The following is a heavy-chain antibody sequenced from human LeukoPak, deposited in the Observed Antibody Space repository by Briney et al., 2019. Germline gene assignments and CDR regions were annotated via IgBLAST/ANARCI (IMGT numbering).Heavy chain of an antibody. D-gene: IGHD6-19*01. CDR1: GGSFSGYY. J-gene: IGHJ5*02. V-gene: IGHV4-34*01. Sequence: SETLSLTCAIYGGSFSGYYWSWIRQPPGKGLEWIGEINHSGSTNYNPSLKSRVTISVDTSKNQFSLKLSSVTAADTAVYYCAGGRGRRAGTYNWFDPWGQGTLVTVSS. CDR2: INHSGST. CDR3: AGGRGRRAGTYNWFDP.